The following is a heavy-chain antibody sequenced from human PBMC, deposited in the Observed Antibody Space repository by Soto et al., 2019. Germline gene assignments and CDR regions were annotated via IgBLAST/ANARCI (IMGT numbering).Heavy chain of an antibody. Sequence: LRLSCAASGFTFSDYYMSWIRQAPGKGLEWVSYISSSSSYTNYADSVKGRFTISRDNAKNSLYLQMNSLRAEDTAVYYCAREYYDFWSGYYTGSWFDPWGQGTLVTVSS. CDR2: ISSSSSYT. V-gene: IGHV3-11*06. J-gene: IGHJ5*02. CDR1: GFTFSDYY. CDR3: AREYYDFWSGYYTGSWFDP. D-gene: IGHD3-3*01.